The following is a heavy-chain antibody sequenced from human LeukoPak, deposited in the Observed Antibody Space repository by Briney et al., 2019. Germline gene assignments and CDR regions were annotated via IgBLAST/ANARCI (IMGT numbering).Heavy chain of an antibody. CDR2: ISAYNGNT. CDR1: GYTFTSYG. CDR3: ARVVGRQWLFSDAFDI. V-gene: IGHV1-18*01. Sequence: GASVKVSCKASGYTFTSYGISWVRQAPGQGLEWMGWISAYNGNTNYAQKFQGRVTITADESTSTAYMELSSLRSEDTAVYYCARVVGRQWLFSDAFDIWGQGTMVSVSS. D-gene: IGHD6-19*01. J-gene: IGHJ3*02.